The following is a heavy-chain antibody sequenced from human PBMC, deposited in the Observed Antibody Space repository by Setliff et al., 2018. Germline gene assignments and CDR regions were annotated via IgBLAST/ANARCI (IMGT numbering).Heavy chain of an antibody. D-gene: IGHD3-22*01. CDR3: ARADSSGYLDRCFDS. CDR2: IYVSTGST. Sequence: SETLSLTCTVSGDSVSSGIYHWSWIRQSAGKGLEWIGRIYVSTGSTNYSPSVKRRVNISVDRSKNQFSLNLTSVTAADTAVYYCARADSSGYLDRCFDSGGQGTLVTVS. CDR1: GDSVSSGIYH. V-gene: IGHV4-61*10. J-gene: IGHJ5*01.